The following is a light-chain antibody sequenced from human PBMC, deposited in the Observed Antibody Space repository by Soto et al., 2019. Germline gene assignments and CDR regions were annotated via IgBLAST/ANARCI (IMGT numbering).Light chain of an antibody. V-gene: IGLV2-14*01. CDR3: SSYTSSNTLEV. CDR1: SSDVGGSNY. Sequence: QSALIQPASVSGSPGQSITISCTGTSSDVGGSNYVSWYQHHPHRAPKLLIYEVNYRPSGVSDRFSGSKSGNTASLTISGLQAEDEADYYCSSYTSSNTLEVFGVGTKLPVL. J-gene: IGLJ2*01. CDR2: EVN.